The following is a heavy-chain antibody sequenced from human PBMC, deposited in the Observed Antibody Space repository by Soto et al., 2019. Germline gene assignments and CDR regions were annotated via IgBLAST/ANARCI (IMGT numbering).Heavy chain of an antibody. CDR2: IYYSGST. V-gene: IGHV4-31*11. CDR1: GDSISGGKW. CDR3: ARDKSGYSYYYFDY. Sequence: SETLSLTCAVSGDSISGGKWWSWVRQPPGKGLEWIGYIYYSGSTYYNPSLKSRVTISVDTSKNQFSLKLSSVTAADTAVYYCARDKSGYSYYYFDYWGQGTLVTVSS. J-gene: IGHJ4*02. D-gene: IGHD5-18*01.